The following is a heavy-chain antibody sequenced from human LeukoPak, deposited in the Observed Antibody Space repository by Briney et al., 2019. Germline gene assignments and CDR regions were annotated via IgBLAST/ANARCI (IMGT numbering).Heavy chain of an antibody. CDR1: GGTFSSYA. D-gene: IGHD6-19*01. CDR2: IIPIFGTA. V-gene: IGHV1-69*13. Sequence: ASVKVSCKASGGTFSSYAISWVRQAPGQGLEWMGGIIPIFGTANYAQKFQGRVTITADESTSTAYMELSSLRSEDTAVYYCARDPRARSSGWFGTETQNWFDPWGQGTLVTVPS. CDR3: ARDPRARSSGWFGTETQNWFDP. J-gene: IGHJ5*02.